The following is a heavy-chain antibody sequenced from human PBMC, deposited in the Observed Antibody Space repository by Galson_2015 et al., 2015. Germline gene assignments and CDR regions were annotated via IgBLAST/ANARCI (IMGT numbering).Heavy chain of an antibody. J-gene: IGHJ4*02. D-gene: IGHD5-12*01. CDR3: AKGAHVNIVATADLLFDY. CDR2: ISWDGGST. CDR1: GFTFSSYG. Sequence: SLRLSCAASGFTFSSYGMHWVRQAPGKGLEWVSLISWDGGSTYNADSVKGRFTISRDNSKNSLYLQMNSLRAEDTALYYCAKGAHVNIVATADLLFDYWGQGTLVTVSS. V-gene: IGHV3-43D*04.